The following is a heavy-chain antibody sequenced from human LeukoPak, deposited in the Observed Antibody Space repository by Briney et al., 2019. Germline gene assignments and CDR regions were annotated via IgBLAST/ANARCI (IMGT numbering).Heavy chain of an antibody. J-gene: IGHJ6*03. V-gene: IGHV1-46*01. CDR1: GYTFTSYY. D-gene: IGHD4-23*01. Sequence: ASVKVSCKASGYTFTSYYMHWARQAPGQGLEWMGIINPSGGSTSYAQKFQGRVTMTRDTSTSTVYMELSSLRSEDTAVYYCARSYGGNSGVTITDYYYYMDVWGKGTTVTVSS. CDR3: ARSYGGNSGVTITDYYYYMDV. CDR2: INPSGGST.